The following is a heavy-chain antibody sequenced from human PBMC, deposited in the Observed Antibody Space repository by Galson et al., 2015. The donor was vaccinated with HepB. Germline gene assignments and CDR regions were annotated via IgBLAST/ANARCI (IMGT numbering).Heavy chain of an antibody. CDR3: ARVGSELHYYYYGMDV. V-gene: IGHV6-1*01. CDR2: TYYRSKWYN. Sequence: CAISGDSASSNSAAWNWIRQSPSRGLEWLGRTYYRSKWYNDYAVSVKSRITINPATSKNQFSLQLNSVTPEDTAVYYCARVGSELHYYYYGMDVWGQGTTVTVSS. CDR1: GDSASSNSAA. J-gene: IGHJ6*02. D-gene: IGHD1-7*01.